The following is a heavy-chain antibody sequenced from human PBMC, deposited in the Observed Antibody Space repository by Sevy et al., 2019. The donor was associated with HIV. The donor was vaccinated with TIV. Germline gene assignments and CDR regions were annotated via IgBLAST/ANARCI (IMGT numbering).Heavy chain of an antibody. J-gene: IGHJ4*02. V-gene: IGHV3-30-3*01. CDR1: GFTFSSYA. D-gene: IGHD5-12*01. CDR3: AREVLPGWLRYYLDY. CDR2: ISCDGSNK. Sequence: GGSLRLSCAASGFTFSSYAMHWVRQAPGKGLEWVAVISCDGSNKYYSDSVKGRFTISRDNSKNTLYLQMNSLRAEDTAVYYCAREVLPGWLRYYLDYWGQGTLVTVSS.